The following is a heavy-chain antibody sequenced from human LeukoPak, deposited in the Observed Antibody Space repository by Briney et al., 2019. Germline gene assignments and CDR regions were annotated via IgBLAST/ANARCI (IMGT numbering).Heavy chain of an antibody. CDR1: GYSFTSYW. CDR2: IYPGDSDT. D-gene: IGHD2-21*02. V-gene: IGHV5-51*01. J-gene: IGHJ4*02. CDR3: ARLEFAYCGSDCPLFDY. Sequence: GESLKISCKGSGYSFTSYWIGWVRQMPGKGLEWMGIIYPGDSDTRYSPSFQGQVTISADKSISTAYLQWSSLKASDTAMYYCARLEFAYCGSDCPLFDYWGQGTLVTVSS.